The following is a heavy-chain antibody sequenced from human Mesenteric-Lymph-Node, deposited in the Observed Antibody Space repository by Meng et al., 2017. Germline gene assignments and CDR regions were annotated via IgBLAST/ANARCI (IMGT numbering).Heavy chain of an antibody. D-gene: IGHD5-24*01. V-gene: IGHV3-23*01. CDR2: ISGGGDNT. J-gene: IGHJ4*02. CDR1: GLTFSIFA. CDR3: AKFRGEMAILDY. Sequence: GESLKISCEASGLTFSIFAMSWVRQAPGKGLEWVSAISGGGDNTYYADSVKGRFTISRDNSKNTLYLQMNSLRAEDTAVYYCAKFRGEMAILDYWGQGTLVTVSS.